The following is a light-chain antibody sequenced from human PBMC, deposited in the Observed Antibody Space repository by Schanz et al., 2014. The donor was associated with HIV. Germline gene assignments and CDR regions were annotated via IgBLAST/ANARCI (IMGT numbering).Light chain of an antibody. Sequence: QSVLTQPPSLSGAPGQRVSLSCNGSSSNIGAGYDVHWYQQFPGTAPRLLIFDDNSRPSGVPDRFSGSKSGTSASLAITGLQTGDEADYYCGTWDSSLSVWVFGGGTKLTVL. CDR2: DDN. CDR3: GTWDSSLSVWV. CDR1: SSNIGAGYD. V-gene: IGLV1-40*01. J-gene: IGLJ3*02.